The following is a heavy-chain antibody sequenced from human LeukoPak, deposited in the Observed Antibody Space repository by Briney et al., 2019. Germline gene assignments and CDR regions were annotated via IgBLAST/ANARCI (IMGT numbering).Heavy chain of an antibody. CDR1: GGTFSSYA. CDR2: IIPIFGTA. V-gene: IGHV1-69*13. D-gene: IGHD2-2*02. J-gene: IGHJ4*02. Sequence: SVKVSCKASGGTFSSYAISWVRQAPGQGLEWMGGIIPIFGTANYAQKFQGGVTITADESTSPAYMELSRLKSEDRAVYYCARVGCSSTSCYSKGNLFDYWGQGTLVTVSS. CDR3: ARVGCSSTSCYSKGNLFDY.